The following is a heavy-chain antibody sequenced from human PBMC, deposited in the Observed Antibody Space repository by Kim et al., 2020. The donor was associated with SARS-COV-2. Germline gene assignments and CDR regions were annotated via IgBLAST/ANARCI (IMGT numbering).Heavy chain of an antibody. CDR1: GGSISSYY. J-gene: IGHJ4*02. CDR2: IYYSGST. V-gene: IGHV4-59*13. Sequence: SETLSLTCTVSGGSISSYYWSWIRQPPGKGLEWIGYIYYSGSTNYNPSLKSRVTISVDTSKNQFSLKLSSVTAADTAVYYCARGSYGDLNYYFDYWGQGTLVTVSS. D-gene: IGHD4-17*01. CDR3: ARGSYGDLNYYFDY.